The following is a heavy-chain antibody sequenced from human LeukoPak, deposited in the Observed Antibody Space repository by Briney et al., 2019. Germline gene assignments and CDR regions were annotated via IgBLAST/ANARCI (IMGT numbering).Heavy chain of an antibody. Sequence: SVKVSCKASGGTFSTYAISWVRQAPGQGLEWMGGIIPVFGTANYAQKFQGRVTITADESTSTAYMELSSLRSEDTAVYYCASLLRGLWFGESSFDYWGQGTLVTVSS. D-gene: IGHD3-10*01. CDR3: ASLLRGLWFGESSFDY. V-gene: IGHV1-69*01. J-gene: IGHJ4*02. CDR1: GGTFSTYA. CDR2: IIPVFGTA.